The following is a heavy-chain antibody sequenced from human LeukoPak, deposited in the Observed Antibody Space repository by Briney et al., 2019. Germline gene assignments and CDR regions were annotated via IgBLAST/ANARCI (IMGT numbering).Heavy chain of an antibody. CDR1: GYTFTGYY. Sequence: ASVKVSCKASGYTFTGYYMHWVRQAPGQGLEWMGWISAYNGNTNYAQKLQGRVTMTTDTSTSTAYMELRSLRSDDTAVYYCARVAGDVFDPWGQGTLVTVSS. CDR3: ARVAGDVFDP. CDR2: ISAYNGNT. D-gene: IGHD6-19*01. V-gene: IGHV1-18*04. J-gene: IGHJ5*02.